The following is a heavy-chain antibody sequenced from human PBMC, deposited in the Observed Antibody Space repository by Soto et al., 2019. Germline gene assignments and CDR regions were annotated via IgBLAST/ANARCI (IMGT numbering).Heavy chain of an antibody. CDR3: ARDVTDIVVVPAAGGFDY. V-gene: IGHV1-2*04. Sequence: QVQLVQSGAEVKKPGASVKVSCKASGYTFTGYYMHWVRQAPGQGLEWMGWINPNSGGTNYAQKFQGWVTMTRDTSGSTAYMELSRRRSDDTAVYYCARDVTDIVVVPAAGGFDYWGQGTLVTVSS. D-gene: IGHD2-2*01. J-gene: IGHJ4*02. CDR1: GYTFTGYY. CDR2: INPNSGGT.